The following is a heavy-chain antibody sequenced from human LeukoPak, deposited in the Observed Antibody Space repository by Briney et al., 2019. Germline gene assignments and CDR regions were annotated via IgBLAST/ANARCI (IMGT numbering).Heavy chain of an antibody. CDR3: ARLWALWFGALDY. J-gene: IGHJ4*02. Sequence: SETLSLTCTVSGGSISSYYWSWIRQPPGKGLEWIGYISYSGSTNYNPSLKSRVTISVGTSKNQFSLKLSSVTATDTAVYYCARLWALWFGALDYWGQGTLVTVSS. CDR1: GGSISSYY. D-gene: IGHD3-10*01. CDR2: ISYSGST. V-gene: IGHV4-59*08.